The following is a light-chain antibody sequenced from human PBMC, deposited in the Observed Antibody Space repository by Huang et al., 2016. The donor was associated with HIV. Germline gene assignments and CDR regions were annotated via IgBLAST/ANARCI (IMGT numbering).Light chain of an antibody. CDR2: WAS. V-gene: IGKV4-1*01. Sequence: DIVMTQFPDSLAVSLGERATINCKSSQSVLYSSNNKNYLAWYQQKQGQPPKLLIYWASTRESGVPDRFSGSGSGTDFTLTISSLQAEDVAVYYCQQYYTTLWTFGQGTKVEIK. J-gene: IGKJ1*01. CDR1: QSVLYSSNNKNY. CDR3: QQYYTTLWT.